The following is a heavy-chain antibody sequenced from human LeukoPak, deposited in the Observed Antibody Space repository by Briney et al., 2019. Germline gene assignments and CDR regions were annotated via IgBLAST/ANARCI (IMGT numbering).Heavy chain of an antibody. J-gene: IGHJ2*01. CDR1: GGSISSYY. CDR2: IYYSGST. V-gene: IGHV4-59*12. CDR3: ARVTTVILGSYWYFDL. D-gene: IGHD4-11*01. Sequence: PSETLSLTCTVSGGSISSYYWSWIRQPPGKGLEWIGYIYYSGSTNYNPSLKSRVTISVDTSKNQFSLKLSSVTAADTAVYYCARVTTVILGSYWYFDLWGRGTLVTVSS.